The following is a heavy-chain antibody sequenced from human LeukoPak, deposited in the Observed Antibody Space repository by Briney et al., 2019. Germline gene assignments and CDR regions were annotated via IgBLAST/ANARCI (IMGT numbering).Heavy chain of an antibody. CDR2: IHHTGST. J-gene: IGHJ4*02. V-gene: IGHV4-4*02. Sequence: SGTLSLTCAVSAGSISGSDWCWWTWVRQPPGKGLEWIGEIHHTGSTNYSPSLKSRVTISLDKSKNQFSLTLTSVTAADTAMYYCATRYNAWPKWGPGTQVTVS. CDR1: AGSISGSDW. CDR3: ATRYNAWPK. D-gene: IGHD5-18*01.